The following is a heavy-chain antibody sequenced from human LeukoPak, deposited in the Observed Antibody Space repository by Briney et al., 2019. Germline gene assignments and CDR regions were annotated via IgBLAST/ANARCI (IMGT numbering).Heavy chain of an antibody. CDR2: ISAYNGNT. Sequence: ASVKVFCKASGYTFTSYGISWVRQAPGQGLEWMGWISAYNGNTNYAQKLQGRVTMTTDTSTSTAYMELRSLRSDDTAVYYCAREDIVVVPAALGGYYYYSMDVWGQGTTVTVSS. V-gene: IGHV1-18*01. CDR1: GYTFTSYG. J-gene: IGHJ6*02. CDR3: AREDIVVVPAALGGYYYYSMDV. D-gene: IGHD2-2*01.